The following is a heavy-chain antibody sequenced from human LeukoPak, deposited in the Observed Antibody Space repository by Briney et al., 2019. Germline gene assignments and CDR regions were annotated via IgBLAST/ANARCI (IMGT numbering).Heavy chain of an antibody. CDR3: AKEGYGSSWNADFDY. CDR2: ISGNGRTT. J-gene: IGHJ4*02. V-gene: IGHV3-23*01. CDR1: GFTFSSYA. D-gene: IGHD6-13*01. Sequence: GGSPRLSCVVSGFTFSSYAMSWVRQAPGKGLEWVSAISGNGRTTYYADSVKGRFTISRDNSKNTLYLQMNSLRAEDTAAYYCAKEGYGSSWNADFDYWGQGTLVTVSS.